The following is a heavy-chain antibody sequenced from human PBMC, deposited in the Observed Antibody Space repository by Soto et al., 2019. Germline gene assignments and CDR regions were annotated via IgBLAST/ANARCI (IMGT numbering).Heavy chain of an antibody. Sequence: QVQLVQSGAEVKKPGASVKVSCKASGYTFSSYFISWVRQAPGQGLEWMGWISAYNGNTNYAQNLQGRVTMTTDTSTSTGYMELTSLTSDDTDVYYCPRDLPPVHYCGQGTLVTLSS. CDR3: PRDLPPVHY. V-gene: IGHV1-18*01. J-gene: IGHJ4*02. CDR1: GYTFSSYF. CDR2: ISAYNGNT. D-gene: IGHD3-10*01.